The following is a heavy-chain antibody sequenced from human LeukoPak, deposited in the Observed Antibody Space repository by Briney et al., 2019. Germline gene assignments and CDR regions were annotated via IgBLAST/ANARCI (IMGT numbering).Heavy chain of an antibody. V-gene: IGHV4-34*01. CDR2: INHSGST. J-gene: IGHJ5*02. CDR3: ARATRWFDP. CDR1: GGSFSGYY. Sequence: SETLSLTCAVHGGSFSGYYWSWIRQPPGKGLEWIGEINHSGSTNYNPSLKSRVTISVDTSKNQFSLKLSSVTAADTAVYYCARATRWFDPWGQGTLVTVSS.